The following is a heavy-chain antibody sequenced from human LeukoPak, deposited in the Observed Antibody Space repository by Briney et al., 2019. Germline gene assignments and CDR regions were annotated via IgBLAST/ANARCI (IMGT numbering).Heavy chain of an antibody. J-gene: IGHJ4*02. CDR1: GFTFSSYA. CDR2: ISYDGSNK. Sequence: GGSLRLSCAASGFTFSSYAMHWVRQAPGKGLEWVAVISYDGSNKYYADSVKGRFTISRDNAKNSLYLQMNSLRVEDTAVYYCVRGRWGPFDYWGQGTLVTVSS. CDR3: VRGRWGPFDY. V-gene: IGHV3-30-3*01. D-gene: IGHD3-16*01.